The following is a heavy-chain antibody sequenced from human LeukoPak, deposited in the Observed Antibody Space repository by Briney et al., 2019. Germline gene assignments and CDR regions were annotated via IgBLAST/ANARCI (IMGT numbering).Heavy chain of an antibody. CDR2: ISTDGSST. V-gene: IGHV3-74*01. D-gene: IGHD6-6*01. CDR1: GFTFSSYW. CDR3: VREYSSSSGRAFDM. J-gene: IGHJ3*02. Sequence: GGSLRLSCAASGFTFSSYWMHWVRQAPGKGLVWVSRISTDGSSTNSADSVKGRLTISRDDAKNTLYLQMNSLRAEDTAVYYCVREYSSSSGRAFDMWGQGTMVTVSP.